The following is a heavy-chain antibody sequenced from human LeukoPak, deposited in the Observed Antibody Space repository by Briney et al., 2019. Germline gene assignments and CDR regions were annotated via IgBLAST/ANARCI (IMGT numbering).Heavy chain of an antibody. J-gene: IGHJ4*02. CDR3: AKGLTNLGDD. D-gene: IGHD3-9*01. CDR2: LSGSGSSA. CDR1: GFTFSTYA. Sequence: QSGGSLRLSCAASGFTFSTYAMSWVRQAQGKGLEWVSGLSGSGSSAYYADSVKGRFTISRDNSKNTLYLQMNSLRPEDTAVYYCAKGLTNLGDDWGQGTLVTVSS. V-gene: IGHV3-23*01.